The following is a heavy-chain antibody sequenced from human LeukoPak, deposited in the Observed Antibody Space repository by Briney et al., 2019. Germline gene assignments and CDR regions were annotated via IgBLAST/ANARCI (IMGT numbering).Heavy chain of an antibody. CDR1: GGSISSGGYS. J-gene: IGHJ5*02. D-gene: IGHD6-13*01. Sequence: PSQTLSLTCAVSGGSISSGGYSWSWIRQPPGKGLEWIGYIYYSGSTYYNPSLKSRVTISVDTSKNQFSLKLSSVTAADTAVYYCARGHSSSWYSFNWFDPWGQGTLVTVSS. CDR2: IYYSGST. CDR3: ARGHSSSWYSFNWFDP. V-gene: IGHV4-30-4*07.